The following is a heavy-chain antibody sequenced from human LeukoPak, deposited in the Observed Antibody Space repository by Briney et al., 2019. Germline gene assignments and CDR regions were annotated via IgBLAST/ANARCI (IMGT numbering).Heavy chain of an antibody. CDR1: GFTFSSYA. J-gene: IGHJ5*02. CDR2: ITSSGSHT. D-gene: IGHD3-10*01. CDR3: ARVLLGSWDWFDP. Sequence: PGGSLRLSCAASGFTFSSYAMSWVHQAPGKGLEWVSSITSSGSHTFYADSVKGRFTISRDNAKNSLYLQMNSLRAEDTAVYYCARVLLGSWDWFDPWGQGTLVTVSS. V-gene: IGHV3-21*01.